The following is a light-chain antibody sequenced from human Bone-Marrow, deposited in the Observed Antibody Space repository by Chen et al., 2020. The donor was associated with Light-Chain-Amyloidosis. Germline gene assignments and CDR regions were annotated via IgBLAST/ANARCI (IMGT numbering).Light chain of an antibody. CDR1: QTISSNY. J-gene: IGKJ4*01. Sequence: EIVLTQSPGTLSLSPGEGANLSCRASQTISSNYLTWYQQTFGQAPRLLIYGSSSRATGIPDRFTGSESGTDFTLTINRLEPEDFAMYYFQQYDTSPLTFGGGTKVEIK. V-gene: IGKV3-20*01. CDR2: GSS. CDR3: QQYDTSPLT.